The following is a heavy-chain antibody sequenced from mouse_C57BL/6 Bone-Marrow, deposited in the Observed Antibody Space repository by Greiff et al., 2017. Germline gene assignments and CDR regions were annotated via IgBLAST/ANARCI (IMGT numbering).Heavy chain of an antibody. CDR1: GYSITSGYY. J-gene: IGHJ3*01. V-gene: IGHV3-6*01. CDR2: ISYDGSN. D-gene: IGHD2-4*01. CDR3: AREDYDYDVFAY. Sequence: EVQRVESGPGLVKPSQSLSLTCSVTGYSITSGYYWNWIRQFPGNKLEWMGYISYDGSNNYNPSLKNRISITRDTSKNQFFLKLNSVTTEDTATYYCAREDYDYDVFAYWGQGTLVTVSA.